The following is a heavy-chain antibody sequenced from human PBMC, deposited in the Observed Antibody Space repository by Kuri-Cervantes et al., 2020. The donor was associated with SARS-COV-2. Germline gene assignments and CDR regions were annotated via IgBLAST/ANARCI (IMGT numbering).Heavy chain of an antibody. CDR1: GYSISSGYY. J-gene: IGHJ5*02. D-gene: IGHD4/OR15-4a*01. CDR3: ARDPNANHNNWFDP. CDR2: IYYSGST. Sequence: SETLSLTCTVSGYSISSGYYRSWIRQPPGKGLEWIGYIYYSGSTNYNPSLKSRVTISVDTSKNQFSLKLSSVTAADTAVYYCARDPNANHNNWFDPWGQGTLVTVSS. V-gene: IGHV4-61*01.